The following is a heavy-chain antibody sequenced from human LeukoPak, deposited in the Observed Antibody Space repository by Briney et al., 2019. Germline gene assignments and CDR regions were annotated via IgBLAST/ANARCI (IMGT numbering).Heavy chain of an antibody. CDR1: GGSISSSSYY. J-gene: IGHJ4*02. CDR2: IYYSGST. V-gene: IGHV4-39*01. Sequence: SETLSLTCTVSGGSISSSSYYWGWIRQPPGKGLEWIGSIYYSGSTYYNPSLKSRVTISVDTSKNLFSLKLSSVTAADTAVYYCASSYSSSWYGEDYWGQGTLVTVSS. CDR3: ASSYSSSWYGEDY. D-gene: IGHD6-13*01.